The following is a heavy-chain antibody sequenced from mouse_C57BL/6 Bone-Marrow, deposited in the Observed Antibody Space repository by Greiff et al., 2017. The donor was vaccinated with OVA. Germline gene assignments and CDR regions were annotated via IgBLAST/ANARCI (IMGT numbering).Heavy chain of an antibody. CDR2: VYPYNGGT. J-gene: IGHJ1*03. D-gene: IGHD1-1*01. V-gene: IGHV1-36*01. CDR3: ARENYYGSSYWYFDV. CDR1: GFTFTDYY. Sequence: VQLKQSGPVLVKPGPSVKISCKASGFTFTDYYMHWVKQSHGKSLEWIGLVYPYNGGTSYNQKFKGKATLTVDTSSSTAYMALNSLTSEDSAVYYCARENYYGSSYWYFDVWGTGTTVTVSS.